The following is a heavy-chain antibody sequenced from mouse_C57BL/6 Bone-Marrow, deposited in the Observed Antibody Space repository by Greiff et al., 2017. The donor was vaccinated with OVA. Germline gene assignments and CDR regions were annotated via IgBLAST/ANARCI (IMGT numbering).Heavy chain of an antibody. CDR1: GFSLSTSGMG. CDR2: TYCDDDK. D-gene: IGHD4-1*01. V-gene: IGHV8-12*01. CDR3: ARRGTGDFDY. Sequence: QVTLKESGPGILQSSQTLSLTCSFSGFSLSTSGMGVSWIRQPPGKGLEWPVHTYCDDDKRYNPSLKSRLTISKDTSRNQVFLKITNVDTADTATYYCARRGTGDFDYWGQGTTLTVSS. J-gene: IGHJ2*01.